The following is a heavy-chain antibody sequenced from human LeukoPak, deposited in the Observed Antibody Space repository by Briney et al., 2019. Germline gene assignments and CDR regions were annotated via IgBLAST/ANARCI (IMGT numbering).Heavy chain of an antibody. V-gene: IGHV4-34*01. Sequence: PSETLSLTCAVYGGSFSGYYWSWIRQPPGKGLEWIGEINHSGSTNYNPSLKSRVTISVDTSKNQFSLKLSSVTAADTAVYYCARGAGNEGTAFDIWGQGTMVTVSS. D-gene: IGHD1-1*01. J-gene: IGHJ3*02. CDR1: GGSFSGYY. CDR2: INHSGST. CDR3: ARGAGNEGTAFDI.